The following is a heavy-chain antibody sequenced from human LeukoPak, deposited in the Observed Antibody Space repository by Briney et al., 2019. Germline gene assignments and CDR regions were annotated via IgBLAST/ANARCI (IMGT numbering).Heavy chain of an antibody. CDR1: GVPVRVYN. D-gene: IGHD2-15*01. CDR3: EILGVASKFYY. V-gene: IGHV3-48*03. CDR2: IGASSTPK. Sequence: GGSLRLSCVLPGVPVRVYNLTWGCQAPGKGLEWVSNIGASSTPKYYADSVKGRFSISRDNAKSSLYLQMNSLRVKDTAVYYREILGVASKFYYCGQGALVTVSS. J-gene: IGHJ4*02.